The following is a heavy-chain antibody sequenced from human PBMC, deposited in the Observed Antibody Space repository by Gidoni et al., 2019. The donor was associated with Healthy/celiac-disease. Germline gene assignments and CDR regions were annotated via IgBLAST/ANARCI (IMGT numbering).Heavy chain of an antibody. CDR2: INHSGST. CDR3: ARGLPISRRYDSSGYFTDAEYYFDY. Sequence: QVQLQQWGAGLLKPSETLSLTCSVYGGSFSGYYWSWIRHPPGKGLEWIGEINHSGSTNYNPSLKSRVTISVDTSKNQFSLKLSSVTAADTAVYYCARGLPISRRYDSSGYFTDAEYYFDYWGQGTLVTVSS. D-gene: IGHD3-22*01. V-gene: IGHV4-34*01. CDR1: GGSFSGYY. J-gene: IGHJ4*02.